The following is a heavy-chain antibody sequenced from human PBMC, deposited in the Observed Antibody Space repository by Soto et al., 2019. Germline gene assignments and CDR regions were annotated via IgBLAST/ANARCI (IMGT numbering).Heavy chain of an antibody. CDR2: IYPGDSDT. J-gene: IGHJ3*02. D-gene: IGHD2-15*01. CDR3: ARRLRVAAKLGDAFDI. Sequence: GESLKISCKGSGSSFTSYWIGWVRQMPGKGLEWMGIIYPGDSDTRYSPSFQGQVTISADKSISTAYLQWSSLKASDTAMYYCARRLRVAAKLGDAFDIWGQGTMVTVSS. V-gene: IGHV5-51*01. CDR1: GSSFTSYW.